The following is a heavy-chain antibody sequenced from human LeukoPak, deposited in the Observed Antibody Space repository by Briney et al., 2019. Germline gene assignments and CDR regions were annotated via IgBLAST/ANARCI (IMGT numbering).Heavy chain of an antibody. D-gene: IGHD6-6*01. CDR1: GFTSSDYI. J-gene: IGHJ4*02. V-gene: IGHV3-64D*09. CDR3: VKGLGIMAARLDY. Sequence: GGSLRLSCSPSGFTSSDYIMHWVCQTPGRGLEYVSDISSNGGSTFYADSVKGRFTISRDNSKTTLYLQMSSLRPEDTAVYYCVKGLGIMAARLDYWGQGTLAIVSS. CDR2: ISSNGGST.